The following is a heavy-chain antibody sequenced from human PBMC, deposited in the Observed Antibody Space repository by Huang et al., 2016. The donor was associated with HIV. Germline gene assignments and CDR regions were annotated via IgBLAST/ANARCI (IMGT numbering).Heavy chain of an antibody. J-gene: IGHJ3*01. CDR3: ARAARGDGYHGAFDV. CDR1: GYIFTTYS. V-gene: IGHV1-3*01. Sequence: QVQLVQSGAEFKKPGASLKLSCAASGYIFTTYSIHWFRRVPGQSLQWLGGINPGNGPIPFLQSFNGRVILSRDLSAATVYMQLSGLTADDTATYFCARAARGDGYHGAFDVWGQGTMVTV. D-gene: IGHD2-2*03. CDR2: INPGNGPI.